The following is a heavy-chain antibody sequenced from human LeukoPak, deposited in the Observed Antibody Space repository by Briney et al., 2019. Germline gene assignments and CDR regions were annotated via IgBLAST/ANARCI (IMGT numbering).Heavy chain of an antibody. CDR3: ASLSSGWSMYYFDY. CDR2: ISWNSGSI. J-gene: IGHJ4*02. D-gene: IGHD6-19*01. V-gene: IGHV3-9*01. CDR1: GFTFDDYA. Sequence: GGSLRLSCAAFGFTFDDYAMHWVRQAPGKGLEWVSGISWNSGSIGYADPVKGRFTISRDNAKNSLYLQMNSLRAEDTALYYCASLSSGWSMYYFDYWGQGTLVTVSS.